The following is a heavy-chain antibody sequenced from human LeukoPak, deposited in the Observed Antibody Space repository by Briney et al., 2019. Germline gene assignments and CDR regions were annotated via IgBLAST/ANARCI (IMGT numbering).Heavy chain of an antibody. J-gene: IGHJ4*02. CDR3: AKHGRDFDF. CDR2: IKQDGSDK. Sequence: GGSLRLSRAASGFTFSSHWMSWLRQAPGKGLEWVANIKQDGSDKYYVDSVKGRFTISRDNAKNSLYLQMDSLRTDDTAVYYCAKHGRDFDFWGQGTLVTVSS. V-gene: IGHV3-7*01. CDR1: GFTFSSHW.